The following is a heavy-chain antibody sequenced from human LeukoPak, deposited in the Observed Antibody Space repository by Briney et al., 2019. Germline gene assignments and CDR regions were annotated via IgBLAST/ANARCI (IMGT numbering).Heavy chain of an antibody. CDR1: GFTFSSYA. Sequence: GGSLRLSCAASGFTFSSYAMSWVRQAPGKGLEWVSAISGSGGSTYYADSVKGRFTISRDNSKNTLYLQMNSLRAEDTAVYYCAKTGTPVVAATVEYWGQGTLVTVSS. V-gene: IGHV3-23*01. CDR3: AKTGTPVVAATVEY. J-gene: IGHJ4*02. D-gene: IGHD2-15*01. CDR2: ISGSGGST.